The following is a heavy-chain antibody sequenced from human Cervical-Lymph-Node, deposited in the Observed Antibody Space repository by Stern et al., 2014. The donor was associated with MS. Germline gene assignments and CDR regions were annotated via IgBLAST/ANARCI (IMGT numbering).Heavy chain of an antibody. D-gene: IGHD5-12*01. CDR3: ARGTVATISGY. CDR1: GYTFTGYY. Sequence: QVQLVESGAEVKKPGASVKVSCKASGYTFTGYYMHWVRQAPGQGLEWMGWIHPNIGGTNYAQKFQGRVTMTRDTSISTAYMELSSLRPDDTAVYYCARGTVATISGYWGQGTLVTVPS. J-gene: IGHJ4*02. V-gene: IGHV1-2*02. CDR2: IHPNIGGT.